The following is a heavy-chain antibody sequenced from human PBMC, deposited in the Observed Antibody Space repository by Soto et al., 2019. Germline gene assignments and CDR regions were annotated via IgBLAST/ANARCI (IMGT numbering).Heavy chain of an antibody. CDR2: ISSSGSTI. CDR3: ARDQYCSGGSCYSVGEYAFDI. D-gene: IGHD2-15*01. CDR1: GFTFSDYY. J-gene: IGHJ3*02. V-gene: IGHV3-11*01. Sequence: PGGSLRLSCAASGFTFSDYYMSWIRQAPGKGLEWVSYISSSGSTIYYADSVKGRFTISRDNAKNSLYLQMNSLRAEDTAVYYCARDQYCSGGSCYSVGEYAFDIWGQGTMVTVSS.